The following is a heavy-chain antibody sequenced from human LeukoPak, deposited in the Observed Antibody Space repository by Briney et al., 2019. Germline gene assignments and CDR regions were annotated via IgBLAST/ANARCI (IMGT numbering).Heavy chain of an antibody. CDR3: ARGPGGGAHTNYYYYYMDV. J-gene: IGHJ6*03. CDR1: GGTFSSYA. Sequence: SVKVSCKASGGTFSSYAISWVRQAPGQGLEWMGGIIPIFGTANYAQKFQGRVTITADESTSTAYMELSSLRSEDTAVYYCARGPGGGAHTNYYYYYMDVWGKGTTVTVSS. CDR2: IIPIFGTA. V-gene: IGHV1-69*01. D-gene: IGHD3-16*01.